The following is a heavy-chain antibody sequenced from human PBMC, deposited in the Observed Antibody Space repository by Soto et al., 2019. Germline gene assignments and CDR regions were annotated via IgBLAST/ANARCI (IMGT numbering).Heavy chain of an antibody. CDR1: GYTFTSYG. V-gene: IGHV1-18*01. CDR3: ARDPTIFGVVQNYGMDV. J-gene: IGHJ6*02. Sequence: ASVKVSCKASGYTFTSYGISWVRQAPGQGLEWMGWISAYNGKTNYAQKLQGRVTMTIDTSTSTAYMELRSLRSDDTAVYYCARDPTIFGVVQNYGMDVWGQGTTVTVSS. CDR2: ISAYNGKT. D-gene: IGHD3-3*01.